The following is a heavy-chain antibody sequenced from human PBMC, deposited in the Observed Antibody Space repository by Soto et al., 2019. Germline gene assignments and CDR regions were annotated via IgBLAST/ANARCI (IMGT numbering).Heavy chain of an antibody. J-gene: IGHJ4*02. CDR3: ARAEVLWFGDSGRIDY. CDR1: GFTFSSYW. V-gene: IGHV3-7*04. Sequence: EVQLVESGGGLVQPGGSLRLSCEASGFTFSSYWMSWVRQAPGKGLEWVANIKQEGSEKYYVDSVKGRFTISRDNAKNSLYLQMNSLRAEDTAVYYCARAEVLWFGDSGRIDYWGQGTLVAVSS. CDR2: IKQEGSEK. D-gene: IGHD3-10*01.